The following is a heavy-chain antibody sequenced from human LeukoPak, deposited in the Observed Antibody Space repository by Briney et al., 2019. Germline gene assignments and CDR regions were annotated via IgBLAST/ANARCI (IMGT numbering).Heavy chain of an antibody. CDR3: ARTYPNSGSVDY. V-gene: IGHV4-30-2*01. Sequence: SQTLSLTCAVSGGSIGSGGYSWSWIRQPPGKGLEWIGYIYHSGSTYYNPSLKSRVTISVDRSKNQFSLKLSSVTAADTAVYYCARTYPNSGSVDYWGQGTLVTVSS. J-gene: IGHJ4*02. D-gene: IGHD1-26*01. CDR1: GGSIGSGGYS. CDR2: IYHSGST.